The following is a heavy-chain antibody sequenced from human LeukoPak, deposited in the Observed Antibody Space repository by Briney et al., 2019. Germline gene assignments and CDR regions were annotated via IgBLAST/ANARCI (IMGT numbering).Heavy chain of an antibody. CDR1: GYTFTSYD. CDR3: ARGDSSSWYSEYYYYYGMDV. Sequence: GASVKVSCKASGYTFTSYDINWVRQATGQGLEWMGWMNPNSGNTGYAQKFQGRVTMTRNTSISTAYMELSSLRSEDTAVYYCARGDSSSWYSEYYYYYGMDVWGQGTTVTVSS. J-gene: IGHJ6*02. V-gene: IGHV1-8*01. CDR2: MNPNSGNT. D-gene: IGHD6-13*01.